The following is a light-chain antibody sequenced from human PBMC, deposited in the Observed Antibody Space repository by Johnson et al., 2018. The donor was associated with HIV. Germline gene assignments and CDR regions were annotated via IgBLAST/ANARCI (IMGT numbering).Light chain of an antibody. Sequence: QSILTQPPSVSAAPGQKVTISCSGSTSNIGNNYVSWYQQLPGTAPRLLIYENDKRPSGIPDRFSGSKSGTSATLGIPGLPTGDEADYYCATWDSSLSGGVFGTGTKVTVL. V-gene: IGLV1-51*02. CDR3: ATWDSSLSGGV. CDR2: END. J-gene: IGLJ1*01. CDR1: TSNIGNNY.